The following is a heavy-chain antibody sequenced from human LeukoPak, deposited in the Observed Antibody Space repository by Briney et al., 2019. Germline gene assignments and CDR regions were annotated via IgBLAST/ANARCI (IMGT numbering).Heavy chain of an antibody. CDR2: IYYSGST. D-gene: IGHD1-26*01. CDR1: GGSISSYY. Sequence: PSETLSLTCTVSGGSISSYYWSWIRQPPGKGLEWIGYIYYSGSTNYNPSLKSQVTISVDTSKNQFSLKLSSVTAADTAVYYCAGLGAIQADASDIWGQGTMVTVSS. CDR3: AGLGAIQADASDI. V-gene: IGHV4-59*08. J-gene: IGHJ3*02.